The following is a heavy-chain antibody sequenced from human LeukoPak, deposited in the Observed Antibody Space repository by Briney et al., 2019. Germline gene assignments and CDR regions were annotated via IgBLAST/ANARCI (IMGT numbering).Heavy chain of an antibody. V-gene: IGHV3-30*02. CDR1: GFTFSSYG. CDR2: IRYDGSNK. Sequence: GGSLRLSCAASGFTFSSYGMHWVRQAPGKGLEWVAFIRYDGSNKYYADSVKGRFTISRDNSKNTLYLQMNSLRAEDTAVYYCAKAAGITMRKNLFDPWGQGTLVTVSS. CDR3: AKAAGITMRKNLFDP. J-gene: IGHJ5*02. D-gene: IGHD3-22*01.